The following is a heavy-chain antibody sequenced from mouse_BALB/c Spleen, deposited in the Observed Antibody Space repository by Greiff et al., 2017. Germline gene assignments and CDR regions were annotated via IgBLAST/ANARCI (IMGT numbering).Heavy chain of an antibody. CDR2: ISSGGSYT. CDR1: GFTFSSYG. CDR3: ARRGDYFDY. V-gene: IGHV5-6*01. J-gene: IGHJ2*01. Sequence: EVHLVESGGDLVKPGGSLKLSCAASGFTFSSYGMSWVRQTPDKRLEWVATISSGGSYTYYPDSVKGRFTISRDNAKNTLYLQMSSLKSEDTAMYYCARRGDYFDYWGQGTTLTVSS.